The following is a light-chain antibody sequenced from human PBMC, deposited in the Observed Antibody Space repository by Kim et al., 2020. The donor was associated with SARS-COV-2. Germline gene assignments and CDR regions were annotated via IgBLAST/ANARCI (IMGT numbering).Light chain of an antibody. CDR3: ATWDDSLSGSYV. V-gene: IGLV1-47*01. J-gene: IGLJ1*01. Sequence: RVAISCSGSSSNIGSNYVYWYQQLPGTAPKLLIYRNNQRPSGVPDRFSGSKFGTSASLAISGLRSEDEADYYCATWDDSLSGSYVFGTGTKVTVL. CDR1: SSNIGSNY. CDR2: RNN.